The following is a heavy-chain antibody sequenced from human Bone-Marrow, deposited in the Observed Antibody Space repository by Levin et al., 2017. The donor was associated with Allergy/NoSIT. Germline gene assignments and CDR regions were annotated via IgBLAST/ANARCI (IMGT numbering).Heavy chain of an antibody. CDR1: GGSFSGYY. CDR2: INHSGST. Sequence: PSETLSLTCAVYGGSFSGYYWSWIRQPPGKGLEWIGEINHSGSTNYNPSLKSRVTISVDTSKNQFSLKLSSVTAADTAVYYCARVGGFLEWRKRGNWFDPWGQGTLVTVSS. D-gene: IGHD3-3*01. CDR3: ARVGGFLEWRKRGNWFDP. J-gene: IGHJ5*02. V-gene: IGHV4-34*01.